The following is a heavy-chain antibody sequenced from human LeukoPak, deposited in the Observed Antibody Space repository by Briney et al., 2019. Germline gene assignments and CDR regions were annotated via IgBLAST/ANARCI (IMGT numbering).Heavy chain of an antibody. CDR2: INHSGST. D-gene: IGHD2-21*02. CDR3: AREGDPRIGWFDP. V-gene: IGHV4-34*01. J-gene: IGHJ5*02. Sequence: SETLSLTCAVYGGSFSGYYWSWIRQPPGKGLEWIGEINHSGSTNYNPSLKSRVTISVDTSKNQFSLKLSSVTAADTAVYYCAREGDPRIGWFDPWGQGTLVTVSS. CDR1: GGSFSGYY.